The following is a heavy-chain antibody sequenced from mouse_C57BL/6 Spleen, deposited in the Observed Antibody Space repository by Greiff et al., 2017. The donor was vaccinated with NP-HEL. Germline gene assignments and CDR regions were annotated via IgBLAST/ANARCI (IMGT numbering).Heavy chain of an antibody. CDR3: ARERGTGYYFDY. CDR2: INPNNGGT. D-gene: IGHD4-1*01. J-gene: IGHJ2*01. CDR1: GYTFTDYY. V-gene: IGHV1-26*01. Sequence: VQLQQSGPELVKPGASVKISCKASGYTFTDYYMNWVKQSHGKSLEWIGDINPNNGGTSYNQKFKGKATLTVDKSSSTAYMELRSLTSEDSAVYYCARERGTGYYFDYWGQGTTLTVSS.